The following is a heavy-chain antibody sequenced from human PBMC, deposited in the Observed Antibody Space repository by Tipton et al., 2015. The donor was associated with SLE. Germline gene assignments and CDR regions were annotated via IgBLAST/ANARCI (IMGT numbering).Heavy chain of an antibody. Sequence: SLRLSCAASGFTFSSYWMHWVRQAPGKGLVWVSRINSDGSSTSYADSVKGRFTISRDNSKNTLYLQMNSLRAEDTAVYYCARGADSVDTAMVTGYWGQGTLVTVSS. D-gene: IGHD5-18*01. CDR1: GFTFSSYW. J-gene: IGHJ4*02. CDR2: INSDGSST. CDR3: ARGADSVDTAMVTGY. V-gene: IGHV3-74*01.